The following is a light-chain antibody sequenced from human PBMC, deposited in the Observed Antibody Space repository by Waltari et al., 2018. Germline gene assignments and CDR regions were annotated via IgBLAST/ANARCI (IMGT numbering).Light chain of an antibody. Sequence: EIVLTQSPGTVSLSPGDRATFSSWASQSVRTYLAWSQKKPGQAPRLLIYHASTRATGIPDRFSGSGSGTDFSLTISRLEPEDFAMYYCHQYVESPATFGQGTKVEIK. CDR1: QSVRTY. V-gene: IGKV3-20*01. CDR2: HAS. CDR3: HQYVESPAT. J-gene: IGKJ1*01.